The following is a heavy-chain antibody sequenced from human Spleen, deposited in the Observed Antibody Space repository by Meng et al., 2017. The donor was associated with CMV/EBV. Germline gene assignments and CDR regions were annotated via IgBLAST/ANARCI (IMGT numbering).Heavy chain of an antibody. Sequence: ASAFTLRSYGWHWVRKAPGKGVEWVAIIWYDGTNKFYADSVKGRFTISRDNSKNTLYLQMNSLRGEDTAVYYCARDPPVPDKFYFHYWGQGTLVTVSS. D-gene: IGHD6-19*01. CDR3: ARDPPVPDKFYFHY. CDR1: AFTLRSYG. J-gene: IGHJ4*02. V-gene: IGHV3-33*01. CDR2: IWYDGTNK.